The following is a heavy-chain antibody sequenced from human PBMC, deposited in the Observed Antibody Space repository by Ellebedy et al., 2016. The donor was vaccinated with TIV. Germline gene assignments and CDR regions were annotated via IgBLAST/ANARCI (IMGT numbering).Heavy chain of an antibody. CDR2: INHSGST. CDR3: ARGLRDYGLGRWFNP. D-gene: IGHD4-17*01. J-gene: IGHJ5*02. Sequence: SETLSLTXAVYGGSFSGYYWSWIRQPPGKGLEWIGEINHSGSTNYNPSLKSRVTISVDTSKNQFSLKLSSVTAADTTVYYCARGLRDYGLGRWFNPWGQGTLVTVSS. CDR1: GGSFSGYY. V-gene: IGHV4-34*01.